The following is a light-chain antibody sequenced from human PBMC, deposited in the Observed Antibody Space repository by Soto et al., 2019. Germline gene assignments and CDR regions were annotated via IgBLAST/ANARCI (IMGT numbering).Light chain of an antibody. V-gene: IGLV2-23*01. CDR3: CSYATSTTVV. CDR1: SSDVGNYNL. J-gene: IGLJ2*01. CDR2: EDS. Sequence: QPVLTQPASVSGSLGQSITISCTGTSSDVGNYNLVSWYQQHPGKAPKLMIYEDSRRPSGVSNRFSGSKSANTASLTISGLQAEDEADYHCCSYATSTTVVFGGGTKVTVL.